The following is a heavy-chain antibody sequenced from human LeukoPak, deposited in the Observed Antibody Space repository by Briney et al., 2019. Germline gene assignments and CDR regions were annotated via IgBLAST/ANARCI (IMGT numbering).Heavy chain of an antibody. V-gene: IGHV4-34*01. D-gene: IGHD6-13*01. CDR3: ASSGSSSWYLDY. CDR2: INHSGST. Sequence: SETLSLTCAVYGGSFSGYYWSWIRQPPGKGLEWIGEINHSGSTNYNPSLESRVTISVGTSKNQFSLKLSSVTAADTAVYYCASSGSSSWYLDYWGQGTLVTVSS. CDR1: GGSFSGYY. J-gene: IGHJ4*02.